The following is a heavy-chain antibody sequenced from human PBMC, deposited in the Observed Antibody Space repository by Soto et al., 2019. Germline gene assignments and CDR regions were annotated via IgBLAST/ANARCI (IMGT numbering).Heavy chain of an antibody. CDR2: VNHGGST. V-gene: IGHV4-34*01. Sequence: PSETLRVTCAVYGASLSDYYWSWIRQPPGKGLELIGDVNHGGSTNQNPSLKSRVTISLDTSKNQFSLKLNSVTAADPAVYYCARGQTKFCSSRVLPPQTNRFPPWAHGPLVTV. CDR3: ARGQTKFCSSRVLPPQTNRFPP. CDR1: GASLSDYY. D-gene: IGHD6-6*01. J-gene: IGHJ5*02.